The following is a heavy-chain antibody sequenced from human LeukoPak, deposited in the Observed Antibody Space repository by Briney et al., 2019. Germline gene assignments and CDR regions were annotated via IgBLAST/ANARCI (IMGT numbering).Heavy chain of an antibody. D-gene: IGHD3-16*01. V-gene: IGHV1-2*02. J-gene: IGHJ4*02. CDR2: INPNSGGT. CDR3: ARVGPYDYVWGSYVV. Sequence: GASVTVSFKASGYTFTGYYMHWVRQAPGQGLEWMGWINPNSGGTNYAQKFQGRVTMTRDTSISTAYMELSRLRSDDTAVYYCARVGPYDYVWGSYVVWGQGTLVTVSS. CDR1: GYTFTGYY.